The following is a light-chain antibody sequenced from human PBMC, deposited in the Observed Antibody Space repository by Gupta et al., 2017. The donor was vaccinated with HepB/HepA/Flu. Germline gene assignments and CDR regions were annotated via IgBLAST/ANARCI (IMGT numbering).Light chain of an antibody. Sequence: IQMNQSPSTLSASVGDRVTITCRASQSINTWLAWYQQKPGKAPKLLIYKASSLESGVPSRFSGSGSGTEFTLTISSLQPDDFATYYCQQYDSHLCSFGQGTKLEIK. V-gene: IGKV1-5*03. CDR2: KAS. J-gene: IGKJ2*04. CDR1: QSINTW. CDR3: QQYDSHLCS.